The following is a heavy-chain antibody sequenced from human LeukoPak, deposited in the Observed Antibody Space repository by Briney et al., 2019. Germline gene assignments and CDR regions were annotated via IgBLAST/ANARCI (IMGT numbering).Heavy chain of an antibody. D-gene: IGHD3-10*02. CDR2: VNSDGNIT. CDR1: GFTFSSYW. J-gene: IGHJ3*02. V-gene: IGHV3-74*01. CDR3: VRRGLVPAFDI. Sequence: GGSLRLSCAASGFTFSSYWMHWARQAPGKGLVWLSRVNSDGNITTYADTVRGRFTISRDNAKNTLYLQMNSLGAEDTAVYYCVRRGLVPAFDIWGQGTMVTVTS.